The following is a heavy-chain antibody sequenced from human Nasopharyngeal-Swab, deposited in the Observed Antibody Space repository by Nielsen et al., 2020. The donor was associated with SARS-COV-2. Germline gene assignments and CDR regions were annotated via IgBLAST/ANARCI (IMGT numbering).Heavy chain of an antibody. J-gene: IGHJ4*02. D-gene: IGHD5-24*01. V-gene: IGHV4-38-2*01. CDR3: ARRETPGMATIHFDY. Sequence: SETLSLARAVAGYSISSGSYWGWIRQPTGKGLACVGSIYHSGSTYYNPSLKGLVTISVDTSKNQFSRKLSAVIAADTSVYYCARRETPGMATIHFDYWGQGTLVTVSS. CDR2: IYHSGST. CDR1: GYSISSGSY.